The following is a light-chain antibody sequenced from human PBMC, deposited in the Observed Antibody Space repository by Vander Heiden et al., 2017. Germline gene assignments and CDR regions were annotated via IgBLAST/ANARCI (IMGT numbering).Light chain of an antibody. CDR1: SSNIGADYD. V-gene: IGLV1-40*01. CDR2: GNN. CDR3: QSYDSSLSGSV. J-gene: IGLJ3*02. Sequence: QSVLTQPPSVSGAPGQRVTISCTGSSSNIGADYDVHWYQRLPGTAPKLLIYGNNNRPSGVPDRFSGSKSGTSASLAITGLQAEDEADYFCQSYDSSLSGSVFGGGTKLTVL.